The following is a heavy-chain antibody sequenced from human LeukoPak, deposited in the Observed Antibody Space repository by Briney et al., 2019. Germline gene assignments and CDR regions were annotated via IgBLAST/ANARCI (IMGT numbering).Heavy chain of an antibody. Sequence: SETLSLTCAVSGGSISSGGNSWSWTRQPPGKGLEWIGYIYHSGSTYYNPSLKSRVTISVDRSKNQFSLKLSSVTAADTAVYYCARVWSGYYSGWYFDLWGRGTLVTVSS. V-gene: IGHV4-30-2*01. CDR1: GGSISSGGNS. CDR3: ARVWSGYYSGWYFDL. CDR2: IYHSGST. J-gene: IGHJ2*01. D-gene: IGHD3-3*01.